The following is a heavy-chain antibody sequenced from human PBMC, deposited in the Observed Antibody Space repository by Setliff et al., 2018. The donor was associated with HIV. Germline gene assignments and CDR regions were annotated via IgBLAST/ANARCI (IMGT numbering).Heavy chain of an antibody. Sequence: SETLSLTCTVSGGSITSDSYYWSWIRQPAGKGLEWIGRIYTSGSTIYNPSLKSRVTISVDTSKNQFSLKLSSVTAADTAVYYCARHDSGGYYSLDYWGQGTLVTVSS. D-gene: IGHD3-22*01. CDR3: ARHDSGGYYSLDY. CDR1: GGSITSDSYY. V-gene: IGHV4-61*02. J-gene: IGHJ4*02. CDR2: IYTSGST.